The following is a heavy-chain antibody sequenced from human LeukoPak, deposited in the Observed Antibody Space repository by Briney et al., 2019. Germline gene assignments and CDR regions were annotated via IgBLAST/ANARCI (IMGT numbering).Heavy chain of an antibody. V-gene: IGHV4-39*07. CDR3: ARVGYSSSWYPAEYFQH. CDR2: IYYSGST. J-gene: IGHJ1*01. D-gene: IGHD6-13*01. CDR1: GGSISSSSYY. Sequence: SETLSLTCTVSGGSISSSSYYWGWIRQPPGKGLEWIGSIYYSGSTYYNPSLKSRVTISVDTSKNQFSLKLSSVTAADTAVYYCARVGYSSSWYPAEYFQHWGQGTLVTVSS.